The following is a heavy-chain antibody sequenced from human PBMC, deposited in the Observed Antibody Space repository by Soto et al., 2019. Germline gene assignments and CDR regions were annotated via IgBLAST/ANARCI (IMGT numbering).Heavy chain of an antibody. V-gene: IGHV3-48*03. CDR1: GFTFSSYA. CDR3: ARDPDGYDSSGYLFDY. D-gene: IGHD3-22*01. J-gene: IGHJ4*02. Sequence: GSLRLSCAASGFTFSSYAMNWVRQAPRKALEWVSYISSSGSTIYYADSVKARFTISRDNAKNSLYLQMNSLRAEATAVDYCARDPDGYDSSGYLFDYGGQGT. CDR2: ISSSGSTI.